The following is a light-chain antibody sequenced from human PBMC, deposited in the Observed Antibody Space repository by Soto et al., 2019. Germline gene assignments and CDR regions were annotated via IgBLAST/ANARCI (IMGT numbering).Light chain of an antibody. V-gene: IGLV2-11*01. CDR3: CSYTSSATYV. CDR2: NVT. Sequence: QSVLIQPPSVSGSPGQSVTFSCTGTSSDVGSYDYVSWYQQHPGTVPKPMIYNVTTQPSGVPDRFSGSRSGNSASMTISGLQAEDEADYSCCSYTSSATYVFETGTKLTVL. J-gene: IGLJ1*01. CDR1: SSDVGSYDY.